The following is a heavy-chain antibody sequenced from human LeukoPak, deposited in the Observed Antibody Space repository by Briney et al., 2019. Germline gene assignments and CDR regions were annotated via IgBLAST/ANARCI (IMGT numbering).Heavy chain of an antibody. CDR2: IIPIFGTA. D-gene: IGHD3-10*01. CDR1: GGTFSSYA. Sequence: SVKVSCKASGGTFSSYAISWVRQALGQGLEWMGGIIPIFGTANYAQKFQGRVTITADESTSTAYMELSSLRSEDTAVYYCAGLPRTMVRGKRNFQHWGQGTLVTVPS. J-gene: IGHJ1*01. V-gene: IGHV1-69*13. CDR3: AGLPRTMVRGKRNFQH.